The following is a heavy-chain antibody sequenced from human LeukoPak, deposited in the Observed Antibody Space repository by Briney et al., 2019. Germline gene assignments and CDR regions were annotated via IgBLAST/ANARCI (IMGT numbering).Heavy chain of an antibody. CDR3: ARGPRDGYNSMFDY. CDR1: GGSITSSNW. J-gene: IGHJ4*02. Sequence: SETLSLTCAVSGGSITSSNWWSWVRQPPGKGLEWIGEIYYTGNTNYNPSLKSRVTISLETSKNQFSLKVSFVTAADTAVFYCARGPRDGYNSMFDYWGQGTLVTVSS. V-gene: IGHV4-4*02. D-gene: IGHD5-24*01. CDR2: IYYTGNT.